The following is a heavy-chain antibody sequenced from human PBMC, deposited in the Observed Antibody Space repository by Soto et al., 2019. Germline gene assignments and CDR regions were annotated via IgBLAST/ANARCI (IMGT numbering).Heavy chain of an antibody. CDR3: ARDVVVCDSGRCYGAPLDW. CDR2: IQSGGPT. CDR1: GFTVSSKY. V-gene: IGHV3-66*01. J-gene: IGHJ6*01. Sequence: EVQLVESGGGLVQPGGSLRLSCAASGFTVSSKYMSWVRQATGKGLEWVSLIQSGGPTYYADSVKGGFTISRDTSENTVLLQIARLKAEATAGYYFARDVVVCDSGRCYGAPLDWWRKGTTVTASS. D-gene: IGHD2-15*01.